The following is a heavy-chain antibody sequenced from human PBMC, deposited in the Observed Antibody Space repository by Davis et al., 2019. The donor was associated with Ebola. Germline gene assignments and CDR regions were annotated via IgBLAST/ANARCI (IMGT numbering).Heavy chain of an antibody. V-gene: IGHV5-51*01. CDR1: GYSFSTYW. D-gene: IGHD2-2*01. CDR3: ARQGYCNSTSCNNWFDP. J-gene: IGHJ5*02. Sequence: GGSLRLSCKGSGYSFSTYWIVWVRQMPGRGLEWMGIISPGDSDTIYSPSFPGQVTISADKSISTAYLQWSSLKASDTAMYYCARQGYCNSTSCNNWFDPWGQGTLVTVSS. CDR2: ISPGDSDT.